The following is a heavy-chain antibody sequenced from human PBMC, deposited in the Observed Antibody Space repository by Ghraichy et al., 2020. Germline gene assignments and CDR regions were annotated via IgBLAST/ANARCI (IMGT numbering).Heavy chain of an antibody. D-gene: IGHD3-10*01. CDR2: FNPNSGGT. J-gene: IGHJ6*02. CDR1: GYTFTGYY. CDR3: ARALGDINYYYYGMDV. Sequence: ASVKVSCKASGYTFTGYYMHWVRQAPGQGLEWMGWFNPNSGGTNYAQKFQGWVTMTRDTSISTAYMELSRLRSDDTAVYYCARALGDINYYYYGMDVWGQGTTVTVSS. V-gene: IGHV1-2*04.